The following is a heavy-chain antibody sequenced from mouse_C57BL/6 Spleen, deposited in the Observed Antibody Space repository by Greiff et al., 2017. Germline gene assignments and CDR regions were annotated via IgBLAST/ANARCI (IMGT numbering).Heavy chain of an antibody. CDR3: ARSRDGVVFDY. D-gene: IGHD1-1*02. Sequence: QVQLQQSGAELVKPGASVKISCKASGYTFTDYYINWVKQRPGQGLEWIGKIGPGSGSTYYNEKFKGKATLTADKSSSTAYMQHSSLTSEDAAVYFYARSRDGVVFDYWGQGTTLTVSS. CDR1: GYTFTDYY. CDR2: IGPGSGST. V-gene: IGHV1-77*01. J-gene: IGHJ2*01.